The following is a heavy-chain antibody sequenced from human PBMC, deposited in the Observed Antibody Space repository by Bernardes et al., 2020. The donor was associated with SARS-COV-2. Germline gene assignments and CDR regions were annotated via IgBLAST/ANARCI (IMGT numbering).Heavy chain of an antibody. CDR2: IQSKVSGETI. J-gene: IGHJ4*02. V-gene: IGHV3-15*01. D-gene: IGHD3-3*01. Sequence: GGSLRLSCAASGFAFTPAWMTWVRQAPGKGLEWVGRIQSKVSGETIDYAAPVKGRFTISRDDSKKMVYLQMNSLRAEDTAVYYCAKSMLLYYDFWSGYSQRGYYFDYWGQGTLVTVSS. CDR1: GFAFTPAW. CDR3: AKSMLLYYDFWSGYSQRGYYFDY.